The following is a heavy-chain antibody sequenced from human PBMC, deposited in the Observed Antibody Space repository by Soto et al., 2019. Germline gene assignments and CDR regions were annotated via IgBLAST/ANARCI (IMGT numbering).Heavy chain of an antibody. V-gene: IGHV3-21*01. CDR2: ISSSSSYI. D-gene: IGHD3-10*01. J-gene: IGHJ3*02. Sequence: GGSLRLGSAARRFRVDISGMEWVRKAPGPRLEWVSSISSSSSYIYYADSVKGRFTISRDNAKNSLYLQMNSLRAEDTAVYYCARDELLRFGEPHRAFDIWGQGPMVTGSS. CDR1: RFRVDISG. CDR3: ARDELLRFGEPHRAFDI.